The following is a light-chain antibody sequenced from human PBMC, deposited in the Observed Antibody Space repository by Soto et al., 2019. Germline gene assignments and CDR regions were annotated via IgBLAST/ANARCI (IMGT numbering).Light chain of an antibody. Sequence: DIQRTQSPSTLPASVGYRVTITCRASQSISNWLAWYQQKPGKAPKLLIYKASTLKSGVPSRFSGSGSGTEFTLTISSLQPDDFATYYCQHYNSYSEAFGQGTKVDI. V-gene: IGKV1-5*03. CDR3: QHYNSYSEA. J-gene: IGKJ1*01. CDR2: KAS. CDR1: QSISNW.